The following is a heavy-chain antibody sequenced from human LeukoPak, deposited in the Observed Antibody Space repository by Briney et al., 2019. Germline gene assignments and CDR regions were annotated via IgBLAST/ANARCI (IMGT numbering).Heavy chain of an antibody. Sequence: PGGSLRLSCAASGFTVSSNYMSWVRQAPGKGLEWVSVIYSGGTPYYADSVKGRFTISRDNSKNTLYLQMNSLRAEDSAVYYCARVYVVGYFGSGRNHFDSWGQGTLVTVSS. CDR2: IYSGGTP. D-gene: IGHD3-10*01. J-gene: IGHJ4*02. CDR3: ARVYVVGYFGSGRNHFDS. V-gene: IGHV3-66*01. CDR1: GFTVSSNY.